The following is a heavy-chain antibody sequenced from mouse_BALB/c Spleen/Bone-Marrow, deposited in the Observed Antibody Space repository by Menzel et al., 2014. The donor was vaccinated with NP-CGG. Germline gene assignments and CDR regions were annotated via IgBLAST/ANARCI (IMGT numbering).Heavy chain of an antibody. CDR2: ISYSGSS. Sequence: EVKLMESGPGLVKPSQSLSLTCTVTGYSITSDYAWNWIRQFPGNKLEWMGYISYSGSSNYNPYLKSRISITRDTSKNQFFLQLNSVTTEDTATYYCARFTYDYDAGGFDYWGQGTTLTVSS. V-gene: IGHV3-2*02. CDR1: GYSITSDYA. CDR3: ARFTYDYDAGGFDY. D-gene: IGHD2-4*01. J-gene: IGHJ2*01.